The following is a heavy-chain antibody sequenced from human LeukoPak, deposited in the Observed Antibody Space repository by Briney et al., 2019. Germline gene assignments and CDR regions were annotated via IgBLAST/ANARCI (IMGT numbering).Heavy chain of an antibody. CDR1: GFTFSKYG. V-gene: IGHV3-33*01. CDR2: IYDDGSKE. Sequence: GGSLRLSCAASGFTFSKYGMHWVRQAPGKGLEWVAVIYDDGSKEYFADSVKGRFTISRDNSKNTVLLQMNSLRAEATAVFYCARDFKSGYVDSWGQGTLVTVSS. J-gene: IGHJ4*02. CDR3: ARDFKSGYVDS. D-gene: IGHD3-3*01.